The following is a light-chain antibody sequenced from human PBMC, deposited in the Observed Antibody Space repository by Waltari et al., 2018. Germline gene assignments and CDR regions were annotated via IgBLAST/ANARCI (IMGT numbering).Light chain of an antibody. CDR3: QQSRQWPRRT. V-gene: IGKV3D-15*01. CDR1: ESVGTD. CDR2: FGS. Sequence: EIVMTQSPVPTSVSPGEGVTLSCTASESVGTDVAWYRHKPGQPPRLLIYFGSTRATGVPARISGSGSGTDFSLTISSLESEDFTLYYCQQSRQWPRRTFGQGTKLE. J-gene: IGKJ2*01.